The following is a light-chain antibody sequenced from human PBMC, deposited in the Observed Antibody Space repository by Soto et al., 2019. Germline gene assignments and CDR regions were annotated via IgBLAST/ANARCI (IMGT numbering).Light chain of an antibody. Sequence: EIVMTQSPATLSVSPGERATLSCRASQSISTELAWYQQKPGQPPRLLIYSACTRATGVPARFTGSGSGSEFTLTISGLQSEDFAVYYCQQGHNWPLTFGQGTRLEI. CDR2: SAC. J-gene: IGKJ2*01. CDR1: QSISTE. V-gene: IGKV3-15*01. CDR3: QQGHNWPLT.